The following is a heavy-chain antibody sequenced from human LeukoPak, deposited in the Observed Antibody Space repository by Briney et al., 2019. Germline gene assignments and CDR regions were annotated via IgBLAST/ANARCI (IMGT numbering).Heavy chain of an antibody. J-gene: IGHJ6*03. V-gene: IGHV3-30*02. Sequence: GGSLRLSCAASGFTFSSYGMHWVRQAPGKGLEWVAFIRYDGSNKYYADSVKGRFTISRDNSKNTLYLQMNSLRAEDTAVYYCARRGGIAVAGALTYYYYYYMDVWGKGTTVTIPS. CDR2: IRYDGSNK. D-gene: IGHD6-19*01. CDR1: GFTFSSYG. CDR3: ARRGGIAVAGALTYYYYYYMDV.